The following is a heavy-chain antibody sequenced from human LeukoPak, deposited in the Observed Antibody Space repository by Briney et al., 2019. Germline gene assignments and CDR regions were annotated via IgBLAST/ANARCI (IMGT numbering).Heavy chain of an antibody. V-gene: IGHV5-51*01. CDR3: ARHWPTYYYGSSGYENFDY. Sequence: GESLKISCKGSGYSFTSYWIGWVRQMPGKGLEWMGIIYPGDSDTRYSPSFQGQVTISADKSISTAYLQWSSLKASDTAMYYCARHWPTYYYGSSGYENFDYWGQGTLVTVSS. CDR1: GYSFTSYW. J-gene: IGHJ4*02. D-gene: IGHD3-22*01. CDR2: IYPGDSDT.